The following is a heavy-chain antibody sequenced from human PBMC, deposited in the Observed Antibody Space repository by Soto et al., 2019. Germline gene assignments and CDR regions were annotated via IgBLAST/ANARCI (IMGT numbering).Heavy chain of an antibody. D-gene: IGHD3-22*01. CDR2: IIPIFGTA. V-gene: IGHV1-69*01. CDR3: ARVVGDDSSGYYYRTLYYYGMDV. J-gene: IGHJ6*02. Sequence: QVQLVQSGAEVKKPGSSVKVSCKASGGTFSSYAISWVRQAPGQGLEWMGGIIPIFGTANYAQKFQGRVTITADESTSTAYMELSSLRAEDTDVYYCARVVGDDSSGYYYRTLYYYGMDVWGQGTTVTVSS. CDR1: GGTFSSYA.